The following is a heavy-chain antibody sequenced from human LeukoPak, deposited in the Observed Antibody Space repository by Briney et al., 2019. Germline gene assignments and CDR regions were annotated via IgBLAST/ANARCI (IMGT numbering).Heavy chain of an antibody. CDR3: ARDYGSGSPQHDAFDI. J-gene: IGHJ3*02. CDR2: FDPEDGET. D-gene: IGHD3-10*01. V-gene: IGHV1-24*01. Sequence: GASVKVSCKVSGYTPTELSMHWVRQAPGKGLEWMGGFDPEDGETIYAQKLQGRVTMTTDTSTSTAYMELRSLRSDDTAVYYCARDYGSGSPQHDAFDIWGQGTMVTVSS. CDR1: GYTPTELS.